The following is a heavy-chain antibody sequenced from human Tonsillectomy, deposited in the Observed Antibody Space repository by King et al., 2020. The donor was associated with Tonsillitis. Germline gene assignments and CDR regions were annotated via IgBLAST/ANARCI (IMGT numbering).Heavy chain of an antibody. Sequence: QLVQSGAEVKKPXESLKISXXGSGYSXTXSWXTXVXXMPXKGXXXXXXXXXXXXXPXXXXXSXXQVPIXAXXSXSPAYXXWXXLRASDTAMYYCARSIRFGDGMDVWGQGTTVTVSS. CDR2: XXXXXXXP. J-gene: IGHJ6*02. CDR1: GYSXTXSW. V-gene: IGHV5-51*01. D-gene: IGHD3-16*01. CDR3: ARSIRFGDGMDV.